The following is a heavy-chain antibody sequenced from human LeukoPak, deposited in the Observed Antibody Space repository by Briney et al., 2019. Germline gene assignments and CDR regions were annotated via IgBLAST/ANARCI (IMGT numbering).Heavy chain of an antibody. CDR1: GFTFSSYA. CDR2: ISGSGGSA. J-gene: IGHJ4*02. D-gene: IGHD3-22*01. CDR3: AKDTSSGNFDY. Sequence: GGSLRLSCAASGFTFSSYAMSWVRQAPGKGLEWVSAISGSGGSAYYADSVKGRFTISRDNSKNTLYLQMDSLRAEDTAVYYCAKDTSSGNFDYWGQGTLVTVSS. V-gene: IGHV3-23*01.